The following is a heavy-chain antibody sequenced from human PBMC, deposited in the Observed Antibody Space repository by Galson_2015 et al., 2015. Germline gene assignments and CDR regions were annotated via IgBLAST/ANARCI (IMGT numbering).Heavy chain of an antibody. V-gene: IGHV3-9*01. CDR1: GFTFDDYA. J-gene: IGHJ4*02. D-gene: IGHD2-2*01. Sequence: SLRLSCAASGFTFDDYAMHWVRQAPGKGLEWVSGINWNSISIGYGDSVKGRFTISRDNAKNSLYLQMNSLRVEDTALYYCVKAKRSTVVPPAPFDYLGQGTLVTVSS. CDR2: INWNSISI. CDR3: VKAKRSTVVPPAPFDY.